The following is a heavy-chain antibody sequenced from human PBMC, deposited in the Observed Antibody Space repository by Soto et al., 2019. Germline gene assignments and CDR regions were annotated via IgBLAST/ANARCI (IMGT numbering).Heavy chain of an antibody. CDR2: TYYRSKWYN. V-gene: IGHV6-1*01. CDR1: GDSVSSNSAA. Sequence: SETLSLTCAISGDSVSSNSAAWNWIRQSPSRGLEWLGRTYYRSKWYNDYAVSVKSRITINPDTSKNQFSLQLNSVTPEDTAVYYCARVRGVYSSSWYEGWFDPWGQGTLVTVSS. CDR3: ARVRGVYSSSWYEGWFDP. J-gene: IGHJ5*02. D-gene: IGHD6-13*01.